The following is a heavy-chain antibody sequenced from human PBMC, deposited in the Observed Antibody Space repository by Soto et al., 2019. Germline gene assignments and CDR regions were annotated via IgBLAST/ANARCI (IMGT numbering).Heavy chain of an antibody. CDR1: GFTFSSYW. D-gene: IGHD3-3*01. CDR2: IKQDGSEK. Sequence: PGGSLRLSCAASGFTFSSYWMSWVRQAPGKGLEWVANIKQDGSEKYYVDSVKGRFTISRDNAKNSLYLQMNSLRAEDTALYYCARDNKYYDFWSGPDAFDIWGQGTMVTVSS. CDR3: ARDNKYYDFWSGPDAFDI. V-gene: IGHV3-7*01. J-gene: IGHJ3*02.